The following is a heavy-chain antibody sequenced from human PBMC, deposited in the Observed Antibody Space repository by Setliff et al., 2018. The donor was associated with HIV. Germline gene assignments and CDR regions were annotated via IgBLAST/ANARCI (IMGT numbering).Heavy chain of an antibody. CDR3: ASLFQYSGHDWFDF. Sequence: SETLSLTCAVYGGSFSAYYWSWIRQPPGKGLEWIGEINYSGSTNYNPSLKSRVTILVDTSKNQFSLKLTSVTAADTAVYYCASLFQYSGHDWFDFWGQGTLVTVSS. CDR1: GGSFSAYY. D-gene: IGHD5-12*01. CDR2: INYSGST. J-gene: IGHJ4*02. V-gene: IGHV4-34*01.